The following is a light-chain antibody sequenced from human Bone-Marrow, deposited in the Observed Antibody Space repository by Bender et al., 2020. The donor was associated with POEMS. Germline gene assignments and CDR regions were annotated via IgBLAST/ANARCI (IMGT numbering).Light chain of an antibody. CDR3: CSYAGSSTWV. Sequence: QSALTQPASVSGSPGQSITISCTGISSDVGSYNLVSWYQQHPGKAPKLMIYDGATRPSGISNRFCGTKSGNTASLTISGLQPGDEADYYCCSYAGSSTWVFGGGTKLTLL. V-gene: IGLV2-23*01. CDR2: DGA. CDR1: SSDVGSYNL. J-gene: IGLJ3*02.